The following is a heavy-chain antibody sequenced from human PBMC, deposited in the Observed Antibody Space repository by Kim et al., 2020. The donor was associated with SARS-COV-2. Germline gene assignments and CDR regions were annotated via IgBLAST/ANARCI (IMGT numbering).Heavy chain of an antibody. D-gene: IGHD6-13*01. V-gene: IGHV5-10-1*01. Sequence: GESLKISCKGSGYSFTSYWISWVRQMPGKGLEWMGRIDPSDSYTNYSPSFQGHVTIPADKSISTAYLQWSSLKASDTAMYYCARSYAYSSSWYLYYFDYWGQGTLVTVSS. CDR3: ARSYAYSSSWYLYYFDY. CDR2: IDPSDSYT. J-gene: IGHJ4*02. CDR1: GYSFTSYW.